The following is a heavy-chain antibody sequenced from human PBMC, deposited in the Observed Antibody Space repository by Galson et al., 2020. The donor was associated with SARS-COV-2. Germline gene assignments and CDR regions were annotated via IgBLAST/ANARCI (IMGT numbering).Heavy chain of an antibody. CDR2: IDQSGSV. CDR3: ARGHYEISMMVIVFTGGAFYFDF. Sequence: SETLSLTCAVYGESFSGHYWSWIRQPPGNGLEWIGEIDQSGSVNYSPSLKSRVTISADTSKNQFSLKLRSMTAADRGVYYCARGHYEISMMVIVFTGGAFYFDFWGQGTLVTVSS. J-gene: IGHJ4*02. D-gene: IGHD3-22*01. V-gene: IGHV4-34*01. CDR1: GESFSGHY.